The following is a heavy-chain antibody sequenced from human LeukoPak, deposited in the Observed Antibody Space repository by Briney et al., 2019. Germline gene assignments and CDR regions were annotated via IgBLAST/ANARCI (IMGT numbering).Heavy chain of an antibody. CDR3: ARDPSSSYYFDY. CDR2: IRFDGSNK. D-gene: IGHD6-6*01. J-gene: IGHJ4*02. Sequence: GGSLRLSCAASGFSFSSYGMHWVRQAPGKGLEWVAFIRFDGSNKYYADSVKGRFTISRDNSKNTLYLQMNSLRPEDTAVYYCARDPSSSYYFDYWGLGTLVTVSS. V-gene: IGHV3-30*02. CDR1: GFSFSSYG.